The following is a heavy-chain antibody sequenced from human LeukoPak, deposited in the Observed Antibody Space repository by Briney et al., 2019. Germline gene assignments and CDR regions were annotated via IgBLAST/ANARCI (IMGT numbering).Heavy chain of an antibody. D-gene: IGHD1-26*01. CDR2: ISSSDTTI. Sequence: GGSLCPSPAASGFTFSSYGIDCVCQAPGKGLEWVSYISSSDTTIYYTDSVKGQFTVTIDKAKHTLCLQMNSLRAEDTAVYYCEREQEWETLHYFDYWGPGSLVTVSS. CDR3: EREQEWETLHYFDY. V-gene: IGHV3-48*01. J-gene: IGHJ4*02. CDR1: GFTFSSYG.